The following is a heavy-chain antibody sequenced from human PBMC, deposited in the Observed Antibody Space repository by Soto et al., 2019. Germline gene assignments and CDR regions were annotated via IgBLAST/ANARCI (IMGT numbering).Heavy chain of an antibody. CDR2: ISYDEINK. CDR1: GFTFSAYG. Sequence: QVQLVESGGGVVQPGRSLRLTCAASGFTFSAYGMHWVRQVPGKGLEWGAVISYDEINKSYADSVKGRFTIARDNSKNTLYLKMNSLRAEDTAVYYCAKDPATVTTRGGWYFDLWGRGTLVTVSS. V-gene: IGHV3-30*18. CDR3: AKDPATVTTRGGWYFDL. J-gene: IGHJ2*01. D-gene: IGHD4-17*01.